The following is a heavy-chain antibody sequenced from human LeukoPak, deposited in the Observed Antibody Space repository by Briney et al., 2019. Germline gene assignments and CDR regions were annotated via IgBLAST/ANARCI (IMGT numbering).Heavy chain of an antibody. CDR3: ARRTDSSDYLFDY. J-gene: IGHJ4*02. Sequence: SQTLSLTCTVSGGSISSGDYYWSWIRQPPGKDLEWIGYIYYSGSTYYNPSLKTRVTISVDTSKNQFSLKLSSVTAADTAVYYCARRTDSSDYLFDYWGQGTLVTVSS. D-gene: IGHD3-22*01. CDR1: GGSISSGDYY. V-gene: IGHV4-30-4*01. CDR2: IYYSGST.